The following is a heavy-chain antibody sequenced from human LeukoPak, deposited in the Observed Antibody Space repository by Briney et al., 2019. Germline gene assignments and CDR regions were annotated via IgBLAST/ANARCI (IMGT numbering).Heavy chain of an antibody. D-gene: IGHD3-22*01. V-gene: IGHV1-8*01. CDR2: MNPNRGNT. J-gene: IGHJ5*02. Sequence: ASVKVSCKASGYTSTSYDINGVRQATGQGFAWMGWMNPNRGNTGYAQTFRGRATMTRNTSMSTAYMELISLRSGDTAVYYCARGRIKTYCYDSSGYYYHWGQGTLVTVSS. CDR1: GYTSTSYD. CDR3: ARGRIKTYCYDSSGYYYH.